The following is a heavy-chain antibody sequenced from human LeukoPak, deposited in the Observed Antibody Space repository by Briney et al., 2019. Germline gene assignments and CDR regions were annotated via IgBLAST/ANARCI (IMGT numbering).Heavy chain of an antibody. Sequence: GSLRLSCAASGFTFSSYSMNWVRQAPGKGLEWVSSISSSSSYIYYADSVKGRFTISRDNAKNSLYLQMNSLRAEDTAVYYCASSPRVAAREGFSDYWGQGTLVTVSS. CDR3: ASSPRVAAREGFSDY. D-gene: IGHD6-6*01. CDR1: GFTFSSYS. J-gene: IGHJ4*02. V-gene: IGHV3-21*01. CDR2: ISSSSSYI.